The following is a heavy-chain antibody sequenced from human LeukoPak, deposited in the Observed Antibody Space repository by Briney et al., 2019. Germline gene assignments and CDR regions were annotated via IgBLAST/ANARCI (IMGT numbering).Heavy chain of an antibody. CDR3: ARSSGYDHDAFDI. J-gene: IGHJ3*02. V-gene: IGHV4-34*01. CDR1: GGSFSGYY. D-gene: IGHD5-12*01. CDR2: INHSGST. Sequence: SETLSLTCAVYGGSFSGYYWSWIRQPPGKGLEWIGEINHSGSTNYNPSLKSRVTISVDTSKNQFSLKLSSVTAADTAVYYCARSSGYDHDAFDIWGQGTTVTVSS.